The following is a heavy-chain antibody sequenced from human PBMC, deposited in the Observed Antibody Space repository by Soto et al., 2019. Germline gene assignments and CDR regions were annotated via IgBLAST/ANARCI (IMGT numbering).Heavy chain of an antibody. V-gene: IGHV3-21*01. J-gene: IGHJ6*04. D-gene: IGHD1-1*01. CDR3: ARVVSYELEIWLDV. Sequence: GGSLRLSCAASGFTFSSYSMNWVRQAPGKGLEWVSSISSSSSYIYYADSVKGRFTISRDNAKNSLYLQMNSLRAEDTAVYYCARVVSYELEIWLDVWGKGTTVTVSS. CDR1: GFTFSSYS. CDR2: ISSSSSYI.